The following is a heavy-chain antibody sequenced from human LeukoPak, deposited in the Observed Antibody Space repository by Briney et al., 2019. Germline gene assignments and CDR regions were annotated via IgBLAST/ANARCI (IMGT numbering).Heavy chain of an antibody. J-gene: IGHJ3*02. CDR1: GFTFSSYA. CDR3: AGGPYRWLQLPDGKGAFDI. Sequence: GGSLRLSCAASGFTFSSYAMHWVRQAPGKGLEWVAVISYDGSNKYYADSVKGRFTISRDNSKNTLYLQMNSLRAEDTAVYYCAGGPYRWLQLPDGKGAFDIWGQGTMITVSS. V-gene: IGHV3-30-3*01. CDR2: ISYDGSNK. D-gene: IGHD5-24*01.